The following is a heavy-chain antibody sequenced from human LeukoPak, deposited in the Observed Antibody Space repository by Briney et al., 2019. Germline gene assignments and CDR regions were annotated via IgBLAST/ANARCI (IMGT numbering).Heavy chain of an antibody. CDR3: ARAYYYDSSGYYPFDY. D-gene: IGHD3-22*01. Sequence: GGSLRLPCAASGFTFSSYAMHWVRQAPGKGLEYVSAISSNGGSTYYANSVKGRFTISRDNSKNTLYLQMGSLRAEDMAVYYCARAYYYDSSGYYPFDYWGQGTLVTVSS. CDR1: GFTFSSYA. CDR2: ISSNGGST. V-gene: IGHV3-64*01. J-gene: IGHJ4*02.